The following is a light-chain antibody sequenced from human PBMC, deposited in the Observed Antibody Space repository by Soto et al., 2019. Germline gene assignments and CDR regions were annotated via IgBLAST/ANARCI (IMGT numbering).Light chain of an antibody. Sequence: QAVVTQPPSASGTPGQRVTISCSGSSSNIGSNYVYWYQQLPGTAPKLLIYSNNQRPSGVPDRFSGSKSGTSASLAISGPRSEDEADYYCAAWDDSLWGVFGGGTKLTVL. CDR2: SNN. V-gene: IGLV1-47*02. CDR3: AAWDDSLWGV. J-gene: IGLJ3*02. CDR1: SSNIGSNY.